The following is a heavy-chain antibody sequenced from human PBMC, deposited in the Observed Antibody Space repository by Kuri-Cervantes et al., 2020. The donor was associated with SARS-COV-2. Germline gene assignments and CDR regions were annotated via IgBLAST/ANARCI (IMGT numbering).Heavy chain of an antibody. CDR1: GFTFSSYA. D-gene: IGHD6-13*01. CDR3: ARGIRGSWYVFDY. Sequence: GESLKISCAASGFTFSSYAMHWVRQAPGKGLEWVAVISYDGSNKYYADSVKGRFTISRDNSKNTLYLQMNSLRAEDTAVYYCARGIRGSWYVFDYWGQGTLVTVSS. J-gene: IGHJ4*02. V-gene: IGHV3-30-3*01. CDR2: ISYDGSNK.